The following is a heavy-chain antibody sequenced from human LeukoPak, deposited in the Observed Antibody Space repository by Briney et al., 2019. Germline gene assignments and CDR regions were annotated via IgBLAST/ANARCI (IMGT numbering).Heavy chain of an antibody. J-gene: IGHJ4*02. D-gene: IGHD2-2*01. CDR3: AREGQYCSSSACQFDY. V-gene: IGHV3-53*01. CDR1: GFTVSSNY. CDR2: IGGRDTRI. Sequence: PGGSLRLSCVASGFTVSSNYMSWVRQAPGKGLEWVSDIGGRDTRINYADSVKGRFTISRDNSKNTVYLQMSSLRVEDTAIYYCAREGQYCSSSACQFDYWGQGTLVTVSS.